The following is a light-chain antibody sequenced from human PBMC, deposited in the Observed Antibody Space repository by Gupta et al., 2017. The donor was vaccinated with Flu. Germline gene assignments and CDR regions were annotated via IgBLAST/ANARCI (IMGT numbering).Light chain of an antibody. CDR3: QHYGSSLYT. J-gene: IGKJ2*01. CDR1: QSVSSSY. V-gene: IGKV3-20*01. Sequence: EIVLTQSPGTLSLSPGDRATLSCRASQSVSSSYLAWYQLKPGQAPRLLIYGASSRATGIPDRFSGSGSETDFTLTISRLEPEDFAVYYCQHYGSSLYTFGQGTKLDIK. CDR2: GAS.